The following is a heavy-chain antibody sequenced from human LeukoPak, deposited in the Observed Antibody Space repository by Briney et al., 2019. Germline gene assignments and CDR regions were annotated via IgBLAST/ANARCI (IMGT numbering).Heavy chain of an antibody. CDR2: IYTSGST. V-gene: IGHV4-61*02. D-gene: IGHD3-9*01. J-gene: IGHJ6*03. CDR1: GGSISSGGYY. Sequence: PSETLSLTCTVSGGSISSGGYYWSWIRQPAGKRLEWIGRIYTSGSTNYNPSLKSRVTISVDTSKNQFSLKLSSVTAADTAVYYCARDAAYFDWLLPTVNYYYYMDVWGKGTTVTISS. CDR3: ARDAAYFDWLLPTVNYYYYMDV.